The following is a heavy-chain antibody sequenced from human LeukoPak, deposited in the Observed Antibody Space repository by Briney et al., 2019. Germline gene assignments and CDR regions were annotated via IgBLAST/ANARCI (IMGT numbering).Heavy chain of an antibody. D-gene: IGHD2-21*01. J-gene: IGHJ6*02. V-gene: IGHV3-33*01. CDR2: IWYDGSNK. CDR1: GFTFSSHG. CDR3: ARDRRASYMDV. Sequence: GGSLRLSCAASGFTFSSHGMHWVRQAPGKGLEWVAVIWYDGSNKYYVDSVKGRFTISRDNSKNTLYLQMNSLRAEDTAAYYCARDRRASYMDVWGQGTTVTVSS.